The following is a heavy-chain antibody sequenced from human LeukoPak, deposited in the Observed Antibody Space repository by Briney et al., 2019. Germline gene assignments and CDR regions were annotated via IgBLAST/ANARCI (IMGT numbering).Heavy chain of an antibody. CDR2: IWYDGSNK. D-gene: IGHD4-17*01. Sequence: GGSLRLSCAASGFTFSSYAMHWVRQAPGKGLEWVAVIWYDGSNKYYADSVKGRFTISRDHSKNTLYLQMKSLRAEDTAAYYCARDLATVTDGLEWGQGTLVTVSS. J-gene: IGHJ4*02. CDR3: ARDLATVTDGLE. CDR1: GFTFSSYA. V-gene: IGHV3-33*01.